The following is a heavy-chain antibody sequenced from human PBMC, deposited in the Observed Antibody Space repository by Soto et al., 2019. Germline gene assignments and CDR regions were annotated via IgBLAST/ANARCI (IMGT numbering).Heavy chain of an antibody. V-gene: IGHV3-23*01. CDR3: AKDSRLAWYSNYYYYGMDV. J-gene: IGHJ6*02. D-gene: IGHD4-4*01. CDR2: ISGSGGST. Sequence: GGSLRLSCAASGFTFSSYAMSSVRQAPGKGLEWVSAISGSGGSTYYADSVKGRFTISRDNSKNTLYLQMNSLRAEDPAVYYCAKDSRLAWYSNYYYYGMDVRGQGTTVTVSS. CDR1: GFTFSSYA.